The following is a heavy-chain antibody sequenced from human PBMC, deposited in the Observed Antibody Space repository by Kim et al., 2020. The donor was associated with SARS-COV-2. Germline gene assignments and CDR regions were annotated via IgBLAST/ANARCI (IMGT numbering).Heavy chain of an antibody. CDR3: ARGILSLSGNDWLPTFDF. Sequence: SETLSLTCSISGGSISSFYWTWIRQPPGKALELIGYVFYNGAAKYNPSFESRVTISVDTSKNQFSLNLRSMTAADTAMYYCARGILSLSGNDWLPTFDFLGQGNLVLVSS. CDR1: GGSISSFY. CDR2: VFYNGAA. J-gene: IGHJ4*02. D-gene: IGHD5-12*01. V-gene: IGHV4-59*13.